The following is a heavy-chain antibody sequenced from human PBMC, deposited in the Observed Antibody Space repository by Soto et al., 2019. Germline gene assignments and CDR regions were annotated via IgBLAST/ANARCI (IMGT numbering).Heavy chain of an antibody. CDR1: GGSISSSSYY. D-gene: IGHD2-2*01. J-gene: IGHJ6*02. CDR3: ARHRVGYCRSTSCSNYYGMDV. V-gene: IGHV4-39*01. CDR2: IYYSGST. Sequence: QLQLQESGPGLVKPSETLSLTCTVSGGSISSSSYYWGWIRQPPGKGLEWIGSIYYSGSTYYNPSLKSRVTISLDTSKNQFSLKLSSVTAADTAVYYCARHRVGYCRSTSCSNYYGMDVWGQGTTVTVSS.